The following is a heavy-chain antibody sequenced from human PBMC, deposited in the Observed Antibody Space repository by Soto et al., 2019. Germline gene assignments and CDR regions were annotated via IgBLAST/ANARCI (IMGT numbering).Heavy chain of an antibody. CDR1: GGTFSSYT. V-gene: IGHV1-69*01. CDR3: ARVVHYDSSGYYYFY. Sequence: QVQLVQSGAAVKKPGSSVKVSCKASGGTFSSYTINWVRQAPGQGPEWMGGITPIFGTANYAQRFQGRVTIAADESTSTAYMEMRSLKSEDTAVYYCARVVHYDSSGYYYFYWGQGTLVTVS. CDR2: ITPIFGTA. D-gene: IGHD3-22*01. J-gene: IGHJ4*02.